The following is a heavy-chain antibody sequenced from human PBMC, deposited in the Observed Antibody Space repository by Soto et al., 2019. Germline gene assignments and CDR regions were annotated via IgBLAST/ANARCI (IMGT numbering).Heavy chain of an antibody. CDR2: ISDDGNNK. J-gene: IGHJ4*02. V-gene: IGHV3-30*18. D-gene: IGHD6-13*01. CDR3: AKDRLTAAGTYYFDN. Sequence: GGSLRLSCAASGFTFSSYGMHWVRQAPGKGLEWVAVISDDGNNKYYADSVKGRFTLSRDNSKNTLSLQMNSLKAEDTAVYYCAKDRLTAAGTYYFDNWGPGTLVTVSS. CDR1: GFTFSSYG.